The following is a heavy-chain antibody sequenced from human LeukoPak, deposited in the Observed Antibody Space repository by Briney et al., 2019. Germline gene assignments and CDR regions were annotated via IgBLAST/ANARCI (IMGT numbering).Heavy chain of an antibody. CDR1: GGTFSSYA. J-gene: IGHJ4*02. CDR2: IIPIFGTA. V-gene: IGHV1-69*05. D-gene: IGHD4-23*01. Sequence: SVKVSCKASGGTFSSYAISGVRQAPGQGLEWMGGIIPIFGTANYAQKFQGRVTITTDDSTSTAYIELSSQRSEDSAVYNCASSMIAKTTLGYFDYWGQGTLVTVSS. CDR3: ASSMIAKTTLGYFDY.